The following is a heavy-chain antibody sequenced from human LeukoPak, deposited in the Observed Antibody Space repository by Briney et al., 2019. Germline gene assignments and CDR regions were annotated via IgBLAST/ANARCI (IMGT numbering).Heavy chain of an antibody. CDR2: INPNSGGT. D-gene: IGHD5-12*01. V-gene: IGHV1-2*06. CDR1: GYTFTGYY. Sequence: EASVKVSCKASGYTFTGYYMHWVRQAPGQGLEWMGRINPNSGGTNYAQKFQGRVTMARDTSISTAYMELSRLRSDDTAVYYCARALNSADIVATFWGQGTLVTVSS. CDR3: ARALNSADIVATF. J-gene: IGHJ4*02.